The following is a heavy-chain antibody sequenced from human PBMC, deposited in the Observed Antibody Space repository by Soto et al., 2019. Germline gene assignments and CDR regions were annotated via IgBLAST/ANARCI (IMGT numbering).Heavy chain of an antibody. CDR2: ISSSSGTI. CDR3: ASGTSEDTFDI. J-gene: IGHJ3*02. V-gene: IGHV3-48*01. D-gene: IGHD6-13*01. CDR1: GFTFSSYS. Sequence: EVQLVESGGGLVQPGGSLRLSCAASGFTFSSYSMNWVRQAAGKGLEWVSYISSSSGTIYYGDSVKGLFTISRDNPKNSLYRQMNSLRAEDTAVYYCASGTSEDTFDIWGQGTMVTVSS.